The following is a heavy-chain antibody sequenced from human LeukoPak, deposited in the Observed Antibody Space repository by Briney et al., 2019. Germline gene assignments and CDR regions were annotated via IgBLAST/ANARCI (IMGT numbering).Heavy chain of an antibody. CDR3: AKHRNCYDSSGRDF. CDR2: ISGGGGRT. D-gene: IGHD3-22*01. V-gene: IGHV3-23*01. Sequence: GGCLRLSSAASGFTFSSYAMSWVRQAPGKGLEWVSAISGGGGRTYYADSVKGRFTISRDNSKNTLYLQMNRLRAEDTAVYYCAKHRNCYDSSGRDFWGQGTLVTVSS. J-gene: IGHJ4*02. CDR1: GFTFSSYA.